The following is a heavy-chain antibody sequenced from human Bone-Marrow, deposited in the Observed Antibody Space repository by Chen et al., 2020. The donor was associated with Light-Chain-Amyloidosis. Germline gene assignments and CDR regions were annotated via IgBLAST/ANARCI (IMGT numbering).Heavy chain of an antibody. D-gene: IGHD2-8*02. J-gene: IGHJ4*02. V-gene: IGHV4-30-4*01. CDR2: FYSSGIV. CDR1: GGSINSGDYY. Sequence: QVQLLESGPGLVRPSQTLSLTCSVSGGSINSGDYYWTWIRQPPGKGLEWIGYFYSSGIVYYNPSLKSRVSLSLDTSNNLFSLRLTSVTAADTAVYYCARGTGPANEYFDYWGQGTLVTVSS. CDR3: ARGTGPANEYFDY.